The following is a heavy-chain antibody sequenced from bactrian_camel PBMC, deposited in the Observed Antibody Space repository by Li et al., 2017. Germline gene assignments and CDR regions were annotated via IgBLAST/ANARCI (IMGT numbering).Heavy chain of an antibody. CDR3: AADRALDDDCYVGSLYTDFAY. J-gene: IGHJ6*01. CDR2: IDAVGKT. V-gene: IGHV3S53*01. CDR1: YSIYC. Sequence: LVESGGGSVQAGGSLKLSCKYTYSIYCMAWFRQAPGKERERIAAIDAVGKTSYADSVKGRFTISRDSAKHTVYLLMNALKPEDTAMYYCAADRALDDDCYVGSLYTDFAYWGQGTQVTVS. D-gene: IGHD3*01.